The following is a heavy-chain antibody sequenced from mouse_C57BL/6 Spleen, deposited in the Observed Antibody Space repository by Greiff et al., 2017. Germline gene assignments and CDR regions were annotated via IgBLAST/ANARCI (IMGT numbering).Heavy chain of an antibody. D-gene: IGHD2-3*01. CDR1: GYTFTSYW. J-gene: IGHJ3*01. Sequence: QVQLQQPGAELVRPGPSVKLSCKASGYTFTSYWMHWVKQRPGQGLEWIGVIDPSDSYTNYNQKFKGKATLTVDTSSSTAYMQLSSLTSEDSAVYYCATGYDGRFAYWGQGTLVTVSA. V-gene: IGHV1-59*01. CDR3: ATGYDGRFAY. CDR2: IDPSDSYT.